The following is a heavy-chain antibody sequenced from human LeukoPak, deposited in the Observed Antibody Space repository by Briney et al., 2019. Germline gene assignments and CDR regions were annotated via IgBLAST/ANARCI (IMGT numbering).Heavy chain of an antibody. CDR3: ARDLYDSSESAFDI. Sequence: PGGSLRLSCAASGFTFSTSWMNWVRQAPGKGLEWVANIKEDGSQKYYVDSVKGRFTISRDNAKNSLYLQMNSLRAEDTAVYYCARDLYDSSESAFDIWGQGTMVTVSS. CDR1: GFTFSTSW. D-gene: IGHD3-22*01. J-gene: IGHJ3*02. CDR2: IKEDGSQK. V-gene: IGHV3-7*01.